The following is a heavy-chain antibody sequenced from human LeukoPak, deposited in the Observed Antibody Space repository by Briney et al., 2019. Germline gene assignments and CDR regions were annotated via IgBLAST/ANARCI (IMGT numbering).Heavy chain of an antibody. Sequence: PGGSLRLSCAASRFSFSNYDMHWVRQAPGKGLEWVAFIRYDGSNKYYGDSVKGRFTISRDNSKNTLYLQMNSLRAEDTAVYYCAKYDIWGQGTLVTVSS. CDR3: AKYDI. V-gene: IGHV3-30*02. CDR1: RFSFSNYD. J-gene: IGHJ3*02. CDR2: IRYDGSNK.